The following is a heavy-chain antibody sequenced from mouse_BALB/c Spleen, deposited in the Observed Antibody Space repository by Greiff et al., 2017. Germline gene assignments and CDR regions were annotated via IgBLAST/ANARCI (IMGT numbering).Heavy chain of an antibody. V-gene: IGHV1S56*01. Sequence: VKLVESGPELVKPGASVKMSCKASGYTFTSYYIHWVKQRPGQGLEWIGWIYPGDGSTKYNEKFKGKTTLTADKSSSTAYMLLSSLTSEDSAIYFCAREVRPYFDYWGQGTTLTVSS. D-gene: IGHD2-14*01. CDR3: AREVRPYFDY. CDR1: GYTFTSYY. CDR2: IYPGDGST. J-gene: IGHJ2*01.